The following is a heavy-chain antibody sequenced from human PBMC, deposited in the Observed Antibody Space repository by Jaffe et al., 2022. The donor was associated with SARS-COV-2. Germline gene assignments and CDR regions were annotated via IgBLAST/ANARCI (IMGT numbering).Heavy chain of an antibody. D-gene: IGHD6-13*01. Sequence: EVQLVESGGGLVQPGGSLRLSCAASGFTFSSYWMSWVRQAPGKGLEWVANIKQDGSEKYYVDSVKGRFTISRDNAKNSLYLQMNSLRAEDTAVYYCARMMGLHSSSCEWLDYWGQGTLVTVSS. V-gene: IGHV3-7*03. J-gene: IGHJ4*02. CDR3: ARMMGLHSSSCEWLDY. CDR2: IKQDGSEK. CDR1: GFTFSSYW.